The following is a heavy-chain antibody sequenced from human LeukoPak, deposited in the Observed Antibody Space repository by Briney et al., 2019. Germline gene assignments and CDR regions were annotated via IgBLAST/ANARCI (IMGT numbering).Heavy chain of an antibody. V-gene: IGHV3-48*03. CDR1: GFTFSSYT. CDR2: ISSSGSTI. CDR3: ARGWYGSGSYSY. Sequence: GGSLRLSCTASGFTFSSYTMNWVRQAPGKGLEWVSYISSSGSTIYYADSVKGRFTISRDNAKNSLYLQMNSLRAEDTAVYYCARGWYGSGSYSYWGQGTLVTVSS. D-gene: IGHD3-10*01. J-gene: IGHJ4*02.